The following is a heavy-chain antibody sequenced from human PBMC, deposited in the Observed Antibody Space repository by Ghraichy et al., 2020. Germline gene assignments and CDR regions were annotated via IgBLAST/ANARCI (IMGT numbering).Heavy chain of an antibody. CDR3: AKDEEPNWFDP. V-gene: IGHV3-23*01. CDR1: GFTFSSYA. Sequence: LSLTCAASGFTFSSYAMSWVRQAPGKGLEWVLAISGSGGSTYYADSVKGRFTISRDNSKNTLYLQMNSLRAEDTAVYYCAKDEEPNWFDPWGQGTLVTVSS. D-gene: IGHD1-14*01. CDR2: ISGSGGST. J-gene: IGHJ5*02.